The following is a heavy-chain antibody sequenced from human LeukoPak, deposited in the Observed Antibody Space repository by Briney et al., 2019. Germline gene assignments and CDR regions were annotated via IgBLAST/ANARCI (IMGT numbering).Heavy chain of an antibody. J-gene: IGHJ3*02. Sequence: PGGSLRLSCSASGFTFSSYAMHWVRQAPGKGLEYVSAISSNGGSTYYADSVKGRFTISRDNSKNTLYLQMSSLRAEDTSVYYCVKAPGTTVVGFDIWGQGTMATVSS. CDR2: ISSNGGST. CDR1: GFTFSSYA. CDR3: VKAPGTTVVGFDI. D-gene: IGHD4-11*01. V-gene: IGHV3-64D*06.